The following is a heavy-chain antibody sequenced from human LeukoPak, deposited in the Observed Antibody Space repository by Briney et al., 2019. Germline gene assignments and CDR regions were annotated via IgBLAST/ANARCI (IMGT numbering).Heavy chain of an antibody. CDR2: IYNRGST. J-gene: IGHJ4*02. V-gene: IGHV4-31*03. CDR1: GGSISSGGYY. CDR3: ARGDGSYFDY. Sequence: SETLSLTCTVSGGSISSGGYYWSWIRQHPGKGLEWIGYIYNRGSTYYNPSLKSRVTLSVDTSKNQFSLKLRSVTAADTAVYYCARGDGSYFDYWCQGTLVTVSS. D-gene: IGHD3-10*01.